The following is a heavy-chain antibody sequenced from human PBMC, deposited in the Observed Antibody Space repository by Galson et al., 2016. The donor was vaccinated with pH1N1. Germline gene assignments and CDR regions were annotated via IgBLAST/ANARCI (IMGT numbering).Heavy chain of an antibody. Sequence: LSLTCAVSGYSISSGYYWAWIRQPPGKGLEWIGSLYHSGSTYYNPSLKSRVTISVDTSKNQFSLNLNSVTAADAAVYYCATYIVAPLFDAFDIWGQGTMVTVSS. CDR1: GYSISSGYY. D-gene: IGHD5-12*01. CDR2: LYHSGST. J-gene: IGHJ3*02. V-gene: IGHV4-38-2*01. CDR3: ATYIVAPLFDAFDI.